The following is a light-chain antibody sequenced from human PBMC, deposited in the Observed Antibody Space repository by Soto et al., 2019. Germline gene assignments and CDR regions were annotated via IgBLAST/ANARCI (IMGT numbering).Light chain of an antibody. CDR1: SSDVGGYNY. CDR2: EVS. CDR3: SSYAGSNV. Sequence: LTQPPSASGSPGQSVTISCTGTSSDVGGYNYVSWYQQHPGKAPKLMIYEVSKRPSGVPDRFSGSKSGNTASLTVSGFQAEDEAAYYCSSYAGSNVFGPGTKVTVL. V-gene: IGLV2-8*01. J-gene: IGLJ1*01.